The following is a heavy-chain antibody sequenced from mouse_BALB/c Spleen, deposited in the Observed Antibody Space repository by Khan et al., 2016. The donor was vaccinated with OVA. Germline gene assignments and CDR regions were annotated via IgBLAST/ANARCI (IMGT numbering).Heavy chain of an antibody. D-gene: IGHD1-1*01. CDR1: GYSITSGYY. V-gene: IGHV3-6*02. Sequence: VQLQQSGPGLVKPSQSLSFTCSVTGYSITSGYYWNWIRQSPGNKLEWMDYIRYDGSNNYNPSLKNQISITRDTSKNQFFLKLNSVTTEDTATYYCARDYYDTSWYFDVWGAGTTVTVSS. CDR2: IRYDGSN. CDR3: ARDYYDTSWYFDV. J-gene: IGHJ1*01.